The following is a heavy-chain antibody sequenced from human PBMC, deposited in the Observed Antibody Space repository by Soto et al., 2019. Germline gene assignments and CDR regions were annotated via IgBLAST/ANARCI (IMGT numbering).Heavy chain of an antibody. CDR3: SRSHSGTYPPPYYFDY. V-gene: IGHV5-51*01. CDR2: IYPGDSDT. CDR1: GFSFTKYW. D-gene: IGHD1-26*01. J-gene: IGHJ4*02. Sequence: PGESLKISCKGSGFSFTKYWIGWVRQMPGKGLEWMGMIYPGDSDTRCSPSFQGQVIISADKSINTAYLQWSSLQASDTDIYYCSRSHSGTYPPPYYFDYWGQRTLVTVSS.